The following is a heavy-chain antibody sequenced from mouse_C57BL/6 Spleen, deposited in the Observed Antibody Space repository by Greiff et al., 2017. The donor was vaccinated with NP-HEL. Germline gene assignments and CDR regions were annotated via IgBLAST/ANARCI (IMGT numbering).Heavy chain of an antibody. CDR2: INPSTGGT. V-gene: IGHV1-42*01. Sequence: VQLKQSGPELVKPGASVKISCKASGYSFTGYYMNWVKQSPEKSLEWIGEINPSTGGTTYNQKFKAKATLTVDKSSSTAYMQLKSLTSEDSAVYYCARLDSSGYFAYWGQGTLVTVSA. CDR1: GYSFTGYY. CDR3: ARLDSSGYFAY. J-gene: IGHJ3*01. D-gene: IGHD3-2*02.